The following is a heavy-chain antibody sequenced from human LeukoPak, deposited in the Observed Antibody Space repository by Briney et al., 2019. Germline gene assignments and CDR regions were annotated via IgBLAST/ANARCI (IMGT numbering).Heavy chain of an antibody. CDR3: ARDRTMIVDY. CDR1: GFTLSSYE. CDR2: ISSAGTMT. V-gene: IGHV3-48*03. J-gene: IGHJ4*02. Sequence: GGSLRLSCAASGFTLSSYEMNWVRQAAGKGLEWVSYISSAGTMTYYADSVKGRFTISRDNAKNSLYLHMSSLRVEDTAVYYCARDRTMIVDYWGQGTLVTVSS. D-gene: IGHD3-22*01.